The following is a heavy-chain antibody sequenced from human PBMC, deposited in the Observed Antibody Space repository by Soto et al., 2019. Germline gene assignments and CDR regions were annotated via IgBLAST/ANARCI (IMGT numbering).Heavy chain of an antibody. Sequence: SETLSLTCTVSGDSISGGASFWSRIRQPPGKGLEWIANVYYSGSSYYNPPLKSRLTISVDTTKNQFSLQLKSMTAADTAVYYCAKLSCTSSTCYFPGWFDPWGQGTPVTVSS. CDR1: GDSISGGASF. J-gene: IGHJ5*02. CDR3: AKLSCTSSTCYFPGWFDP. CDR2: VYYSGSS. V-gene: IGHV4-31*03. D-gene: IGHD2-2*01.